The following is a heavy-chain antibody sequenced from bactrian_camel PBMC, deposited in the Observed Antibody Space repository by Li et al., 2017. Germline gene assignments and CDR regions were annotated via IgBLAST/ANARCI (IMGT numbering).Heavy chain of an antibody. Sequence: VQLVESGGGSALAGGSVRLSCAASGYTFNTYSWFRQAPGQEREWLAQIAYDGWVSRYNDPAKGRFTISRDNAKNTLYLQMNSLKPEDTATYYCAAGGVSRLPRLNAADFDYWGQGTQVTV. V-gene: IGHV3S6*01. CDR1: GYTFNTYS. D-gene: IGHD3*01. J-gene: IGHJ6*01. CDR3: AAGGVSRLPRLNAADFDY. CDR2: IAYDGWVS.